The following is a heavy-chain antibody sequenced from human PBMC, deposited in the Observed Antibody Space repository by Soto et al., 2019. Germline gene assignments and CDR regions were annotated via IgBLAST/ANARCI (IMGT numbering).Heavy chain of an antibody. V-gene: IGHV3-23*01. CDR3: AAPGAYTYYDFWSGYPYYYGMDV. J-gene: IGHJ6*02. Sequence: RLSCAASGFTFSSYAMSWVRQAPGKGLEWVSAISGSGGSTYYADSVKGRFTISRDNSKNTLYLQMNSLRAEDTAVYYCAAPGAYTYYDFWSGYPYYYGMDVWGQGTTVTVS. D-gene: IGHD3-3*01. CDR1: GFTFSSYA. CDR2: ISGSGGST.